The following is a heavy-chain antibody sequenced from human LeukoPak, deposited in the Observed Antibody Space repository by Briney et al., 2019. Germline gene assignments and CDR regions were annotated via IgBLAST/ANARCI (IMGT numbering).Heavy chain of an antibody. CDR1: GFTFSSYS. CDR2: ISSSSSYI. D-gene: IGHD1-20*01. V-gene: IGHV3-21*01. Sequence: GGSLRLSCAASGFTFSSYSMNWVRQAPGKGLEWVSSISSSSSYICYADSVKGRFTISGDNAKNSLYLQMNSLRAEDTAVYYCARDQVRITGTGLDYWGQGTLVTVSS. CDR3: ARDQVRITGTGLDY. J-gene: IGHJ4*02.